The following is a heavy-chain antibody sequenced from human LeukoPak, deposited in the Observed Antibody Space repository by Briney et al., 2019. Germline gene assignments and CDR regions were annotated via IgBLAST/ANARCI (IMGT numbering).Heavy chain of an antibody. D-gene: IGHD2-21*02. CDR1: GFTFSSYA. CDR2: ISGSGGST. Sequence: PGGSLTLSCAASGFTFSSYAMSWVRQAPGEGLEWVSAISGSGGSTYYADSVKGRFTNSGDNSKNTLYLQMNSLRAEDTAVYYCAKSYGTIVVVTARYHYFDYWGQGTLVTVSS. V-gene: IGHV3-23*01. CDR3: AKSYGTIVVVTARYHYFDY. J-gene: IGHJ4*02.